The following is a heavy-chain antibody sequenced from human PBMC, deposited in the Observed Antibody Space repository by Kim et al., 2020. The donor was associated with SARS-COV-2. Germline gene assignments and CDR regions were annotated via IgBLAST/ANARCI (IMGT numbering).Heavy chain of an antibody. J-gene: IGHJ6*03. V-gene: IGHV3-11*06. CDR3: AKPARLLDV. Sequence: GGSLRLSCAASGFSFSDSFSDYYMTWIRQTPEKGLEWLSYISQGGTDISYADSVRGRIKISRDNAKQSVFLVMNNLRVEDKGVYNCAKPARLLDVWDTGT. CDR2: ISQGGTDI. CDR1: GFSFSDSFSDYY.